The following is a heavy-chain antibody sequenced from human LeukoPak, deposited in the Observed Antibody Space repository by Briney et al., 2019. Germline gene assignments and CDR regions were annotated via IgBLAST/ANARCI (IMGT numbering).Heavy chain of an antibody. CDR2: INTNTGNP. CDR3: VTDYYDSSGYQRPA. J-gene: IGHJ3*01. CDR1: GYTFTSYA. Sequence: ASVKVSCKASGYTFTSYAMNWVRQAPGQGLEWMGWINTNTGNPTYAQGFIGRFVFSLDTSVSTAYLQIRSLKAEDTAVYYCVTDYYDSSGYQRPAWSQGTMVTVSS. D-gene: IGHD3-22*01. V-gene: IGHV7-4-1*02.